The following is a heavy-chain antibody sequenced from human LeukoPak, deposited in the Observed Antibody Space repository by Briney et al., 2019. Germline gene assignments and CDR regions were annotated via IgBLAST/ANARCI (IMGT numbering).Heavy chain of an antibody. CDR2: ITSNSSTI. CDR3: ERNFDS. J-gene: IGHJ4*02. D-gene: IGHD2/OR15-2a*01. CDR1: GFTFTSYT. V-gene: IGHV3-48*01. Sequence: GGSLRLSCAASGFTFTSYTMNWVRQAPGKGLEWVSYITSNSSTIYYADSVKGRFTMSRDNAEKSLYLQMNSLRAEDTAVYYCERNFDSWGQGTLVTVSS.